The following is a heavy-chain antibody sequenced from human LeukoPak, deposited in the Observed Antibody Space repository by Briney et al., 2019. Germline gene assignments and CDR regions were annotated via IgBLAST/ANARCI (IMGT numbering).Heavy chain of an antibody. CDR3: ARDPTPRYCSGGSCYTHYGMDV. CDR1: GFTFSDYY. J-gene: IGHJ6*02. D-gene: IGHD2-15*01. CDR2: ISSSGSTI. V-gene: IGHV3-11*04. Sequence: PGGSLRLSCAASGFTFSDYYMSWIRQAPGKGLEWVSYISSSGSTIYYADSVKGRFTISRDNAKNSLYLQMNGLRAEDTAVYYCARDPTPRYCSGGSCYTHYGMDVWGQGTTVTVSS.